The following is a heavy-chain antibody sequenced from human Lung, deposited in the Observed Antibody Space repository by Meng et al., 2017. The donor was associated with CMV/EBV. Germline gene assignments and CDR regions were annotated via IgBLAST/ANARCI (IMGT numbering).Heavy chain of an antibody. J-gene: IGHJ6*02. CDR3: AHSGSTTCYTCRMGV. V-gene: IGHV1-69*05. Sequence: XXSCXASGGTFSNYAVSWVRQAPGQGLEWMGGIIPIFGIPNYARNFKGKITISTDGSTVYMEVNSLRSEDTATYYCAHSGSTTCYTCRMGVWGQGTTVTVSS. D-gene: IGHD2-15*01. CDR1: GGTFSNYA. CDR2: IIPIFGIP.